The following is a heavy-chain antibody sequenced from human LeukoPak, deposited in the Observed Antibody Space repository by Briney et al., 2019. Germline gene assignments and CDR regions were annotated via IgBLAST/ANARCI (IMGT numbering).Heavy chain of an antibody. CDR3: ARDLGGIVATSYACDI. D-gene: IGHD5-12*01. CDR2: ISSSSSTI. Sequence: PGGSLRLSCAASAFTFSYYGMHWVRQAPGKGLEWVSYISSSSSTIYYADSVKGRFTIPRANPKNSSYMHMNSLRAETTAVYYCARDLGGIVATSYACDIWGGGTKITDSS. V-gene: IGHV3-48*04. J-gene: IGHJ3*02. CDR1: AFTFSYYG.